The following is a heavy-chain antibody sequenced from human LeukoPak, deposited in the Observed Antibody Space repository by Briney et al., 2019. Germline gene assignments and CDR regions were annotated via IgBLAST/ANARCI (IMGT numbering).Heavy chain of an antibody. J-gene: IGHJ4*02. CDR1: GGSVSSGSYY. CDR2: IYYSGST. CDR3: AREGIAAAGLGDY. D-gene: IGHD6-13*01. Sequence: SETLSLTCTVFGGSVSSGSYYWRWIRQPPGKGLEWIGYIYYSGSTNYNPSLKSRVTISVDTSKNQFSLKLSSVTAADTAVYYCAREGIAAAGLGDYWGQGTLVTVSS. V-gene: IGHV4-61*01.